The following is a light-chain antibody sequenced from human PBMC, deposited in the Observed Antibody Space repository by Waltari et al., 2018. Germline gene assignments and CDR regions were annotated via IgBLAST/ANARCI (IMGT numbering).Light chain of an antibody. CDR2: DVT. CDR1: SSDIGGYNY. CDR3: SSYSTSDHIWL. J-gene: IGLJ3*02. V-gene: IGLV2-14*03. Sequence: QSALTQPASVSGSPGQSITISCTGTSSDIGGYNYVSWYQQHPGRVPQLIIFDVTSRPSGVSVRFSGSKSGNTASLTISGLRAEDEADYHCSSYSTSDHIWLFGGGTKVTVL.